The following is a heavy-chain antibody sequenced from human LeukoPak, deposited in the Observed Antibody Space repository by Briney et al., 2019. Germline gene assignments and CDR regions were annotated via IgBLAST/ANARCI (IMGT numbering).Heavy chain of an antibody. Sequence: PSETLSLTCTVSGGSISITRYYWGWIRQPPGKGLEWIASMYSSGTTYYNPSLKSRVTISVDTSKNQFSLKLSSVTAADTAVYYCARAPIDVVVVANLFDYWGQGTLVTVSS. V-gene: IGHV4-39*07. D-gene: IGHD2-15*01. J-gene: IGHJ4*02. CDR3: ARAPIDVVVVANLFDY. CDR1: GGSISITRYY. CDR2: MYSSGTT.